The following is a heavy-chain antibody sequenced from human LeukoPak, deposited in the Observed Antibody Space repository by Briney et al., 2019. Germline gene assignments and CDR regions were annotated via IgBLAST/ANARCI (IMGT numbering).Heavy chain of an antibody. Sequence: SETLSLTCTVSGGSISSYYWSWIRQPPGKGLEWIGYIYYSGSTNYNPSLKSRVTISVDTSKNQFSLKLSSVTAADTAVYYCARQRFYGGSGGNNGGEHDAFDIWGQGTMVTVSS. CDR2: IYYSGST. CDR1: GGSISSYY. CDR3: ARQRFYGGSGGNNGGEHDAFDI. V-gene: IGHV4-59*08. D-gene: IGHD5-24*01. J-gene: IGHJ3*02.